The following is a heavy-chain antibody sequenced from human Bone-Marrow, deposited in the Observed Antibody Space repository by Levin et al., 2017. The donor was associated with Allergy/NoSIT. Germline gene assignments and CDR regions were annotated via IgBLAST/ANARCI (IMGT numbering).Heavy chain of an antibody. J-gene: IGHJ4*02. D-gene: IGHD2-21*02. Sequence: PGGSLRLSCAASGFTFSSYAMSWVRQAPGKGLEWVSAISGSGGSTYYADSVKGRFTISRDNSKNTLYLQMNSLRAEDTAVYYCAKDQYHIVVVTELQDPLDYWGQGTLVTVSS. V-gene: IGHV3-23*01. CDR3: AKDQYHIVVVTELQDPLDY. CDR1: GFTFSSYA. CDR2: ISGSGGST.